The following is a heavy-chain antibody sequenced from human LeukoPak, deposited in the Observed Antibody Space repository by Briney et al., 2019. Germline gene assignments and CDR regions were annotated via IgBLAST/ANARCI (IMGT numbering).Heavy chain of an antibody. CDR3: ARTSGDGYNSYYYYGMDV. D-gene: IGHD5-24*01. CDR2: IYYSGST. Sequence: SETLSLTCTVSGGSISSSSYYWGWIRQPPGKGLEWIGSIYYSGSTYYNPSLKSRVTISVDTSKNQFSLKLSSVAAADTAVYYCARTSGDGYNSYYYYGMDVWGQGTTVTVSS. CDR1: GGSISSSSYY. J-gene: IGHJ6*02. V-gene: IGHV4-39*01.